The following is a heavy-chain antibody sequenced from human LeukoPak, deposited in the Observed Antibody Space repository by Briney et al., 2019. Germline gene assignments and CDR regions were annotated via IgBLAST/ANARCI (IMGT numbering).Heavy chain of an antibody. J-gene: IGHJ5*02. D-gene: IGHD6-6*01. Sequence: GGSLRLSCAASGFTFSSYEMNWVRQAPGKGLEWVSYISSSGSTIYYADSVKGRFTISRDNAKNSLYLQMNSLRAEDTAVYYCARYHIRGGSSRTFDHWGQGTLVTVSS. V-gene: IGHV3-48*03. CDR1: GFTFSSYE. CDR2: ISSSGSTI. CDR3: ARYHIRGGSSRTFDH.